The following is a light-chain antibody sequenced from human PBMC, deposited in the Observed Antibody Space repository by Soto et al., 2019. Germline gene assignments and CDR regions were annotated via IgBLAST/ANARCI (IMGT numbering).Light chain of an antibody. J-gene: IGKJ5*01. CDR2: DTA. Sequence: EIVMTQSPAPLSVSPGERDTLSCRASESVSGNLAWYQQKPGQAPSLLIYDTASRATAIPARFSGSGSGTEFTLTISTLQSEDFAVYYCQQYSKWPTFGQGTRLEIK. V-gene: IGKV3-15*01. CDR1: ESVSGN. CDR3: QQYSKWPT.